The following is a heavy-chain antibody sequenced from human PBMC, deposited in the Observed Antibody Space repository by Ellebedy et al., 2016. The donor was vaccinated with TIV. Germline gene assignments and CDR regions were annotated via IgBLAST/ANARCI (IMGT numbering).Heavy chain of an antibody. CDR1: GGSISSSNW. Sequence: SETLSLTXAVSGGSISSSNWWSWVRQPPGKGLEWIGEIYHSGSTNYNPSLKSRVTISVDKSKNQFSLKLSSVTAADTAVYYCARDQGIVVVPAARHYYYGMDVWGQGTTVTVSS. CDR3: ARDQGIVVVPAARHYYYGMDV. CDR2: IYHSGST. J-gene: IGHJ6*02. D-gene: IGHD2-2*01. V-gene: IGHV4-4*02.